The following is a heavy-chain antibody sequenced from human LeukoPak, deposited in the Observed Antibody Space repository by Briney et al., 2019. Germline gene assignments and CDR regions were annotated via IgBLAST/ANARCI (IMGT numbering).Heavy chain of an antibody. J-gene: IGHJ3*02. CDR1: GGSISSGGYY. CDR2: IYYSGST. CDR3: AREAVTTGAFDI. V-gene: IGHV4-31*03. D-gene: IGHD4-17*01. Sequence: SETLSLTCTVSGGSISSGGYYWSWIRQHPGKGLEWIGYIYYSGSTYYNPSLKSRATISVDTSKNQFSLKLSSVTAADTAVYYCAREAVTTGAFDIWGQGTMVTVSS.